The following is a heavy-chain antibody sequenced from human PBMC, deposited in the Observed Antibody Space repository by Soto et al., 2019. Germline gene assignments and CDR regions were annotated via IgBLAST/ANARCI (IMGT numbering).Heavy chain of an antibody. CDR2: TYYRSKWYN. CDR3: ARWGTLDEPRYSRPYYYYGMDV. CDR1: GDSVSSNSAA. J-gene: IGHJ6*02. V-gene: IGHV6-1*01. Sequence: PSQTLSLTCAISGDSVSSNSAAWNWIRQSPSRGLEWLGRTYYRSKWYNDYAVSVKSRITINPDTSKNQFSLQLNSVTPEDTAVYYCARWGTLDEPRYSRPYYYYGMDVWGQGTTVIVSS. D-gene: IGHD6-13*01.